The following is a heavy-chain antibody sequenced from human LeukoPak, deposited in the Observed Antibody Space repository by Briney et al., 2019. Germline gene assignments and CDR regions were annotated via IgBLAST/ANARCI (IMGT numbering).Heavy chain of an antibody. D-gene: IGHD3-22*01. CDR3: AKSAYYYDSSGYLY. J-gene: IGHJ4*02. Sequence: GGSLRLSCAASGFTFSSYAMHWVRQAPGKGLEWVAVISYDGSNKYYADSVKGRFTISRDNSKNTLYLQMNNLRAEDTAVYYRAKSAYYYDSSGYLYWGQGTLVTVSS. V-gene: IGHV3-30-3*02. CDR1: GFTFSSYA. CDR2: ISYDGSNK.